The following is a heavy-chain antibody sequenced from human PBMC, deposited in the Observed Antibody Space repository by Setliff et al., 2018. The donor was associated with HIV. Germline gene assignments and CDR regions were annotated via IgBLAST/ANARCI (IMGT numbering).Heavy chain of an antibody. CDR3: AAFFVTPLMTQDF. CDR2: INHSGST. V-gene: IGHV4-34*01. J-gene: IGHJ4*02. CDR1: GGSFSDYY. D-gene: IGHD4-17*01. Sequence: KSSETLSLTCAVYGGSFSDYYWSWIRQPPGKGLEWIGEINHSGSTNYNPSLKRRVTISVDTSKNQFSLKLNSMTAADTAVYYCAAFFVTPLMTQDFWGQGTLVTGLL.